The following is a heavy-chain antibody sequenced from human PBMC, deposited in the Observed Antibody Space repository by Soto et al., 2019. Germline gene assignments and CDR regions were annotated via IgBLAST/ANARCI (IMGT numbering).Heavy chain of an antibody. V-gene: IGHV1-69*12. CDR1: GGTFTNYA. Sequence: QVQLVQSGPDVKKPGSSVKVSCKASGGTFTNYAFAWVRQAPGQGLEWMGGVIPIFGSANYAQKFQGRVAITADESTTTVYMDFASLRSDDTAVYYCARVPLINLRPHWYFDLWGRGTLVTVSS. CDR3: ARVPLINLRPHWYFDL. CDR2: VIPIFGSA. J-gene: IGHJ2*01.